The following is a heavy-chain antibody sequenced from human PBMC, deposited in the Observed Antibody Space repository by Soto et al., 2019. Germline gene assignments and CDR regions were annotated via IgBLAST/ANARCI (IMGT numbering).Heavy chain of an antibody. CDR1: RFTFSSYA. V-gene: IGHV3-23*01. J-gene: IGHJ4*02. D-gene: IGHD2-2*01. Sequence: GGSLRLSCAASRFTFSSYAMSWVRQAPGRGLEWVSAISGSGGSTYYADSVKGRFTISRDNSKNTLYLQMNSLRAEDTAVYYCAKGTATYCSSTSCYAGYWGQGTLVTVSS. CDR2: ISGSGGST. CDR3: AKGTATYCSSTSCYAGY.